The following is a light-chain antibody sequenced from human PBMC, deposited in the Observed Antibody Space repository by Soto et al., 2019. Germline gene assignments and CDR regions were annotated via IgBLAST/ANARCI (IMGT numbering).Light chain of an antibody. CDR3: QPSYSTPFVYT. V-gene: IGKV1-39*01. J-gene: IGKJ2*01. CDR1: QSISSY. Sequence: DIQMTQSPSSLSASVGDRVTITCRASQSISSYLNWYQQKPGKAPKLLIYAASSLQSGVPSRFSCSGSGTDFTLTICSLQPEYFATYYCQPSYSTPFVYTFGQGTKLEIK. CDR2: AAS.